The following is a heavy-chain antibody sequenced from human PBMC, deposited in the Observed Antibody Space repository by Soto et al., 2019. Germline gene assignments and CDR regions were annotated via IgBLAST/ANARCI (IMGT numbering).Heavy chain of an antibody. CDR3: AKDSWYFDL. J-gene: IGHJ4*02. Sequence: PGGSLRRSWEASGFVFTNFWMHWVRHVPGKGLVWVARIDTSGHSTNYAESVKGRFTISRDNAKNTVSLQMNSLRVEDTGVYYCAKDSWYFDLWSQGSQVTVSS. CDR1: GFVFTNFW. V-gene: IGHV3-74*01. CDR2: IDTSGHST. D-gene: IGHD6-13*01.